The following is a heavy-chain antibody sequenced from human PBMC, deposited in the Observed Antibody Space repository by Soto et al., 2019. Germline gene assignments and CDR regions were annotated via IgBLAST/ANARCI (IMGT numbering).Heavy chain of an antibody. J-gene: IGHJ4*02. D-gene: IGHD3-22*01. CDR2: ISYDGSNK. Sequence: GGSLRLSCAASGFTFSSYAMHWVRQAPGKGLDWVAVISYDGSNKYYADSVKGRFTISRDNSKNTLYLQMNSLRAEDTAVYYCARDGDSSGYYSDIGYYFDYWGQGTLVTVSS. CDR1: GFTFSSYA. CDR3: ARDGDSSGYYSDIGYYFDY. V-gene: IGHV3-30-3*01.